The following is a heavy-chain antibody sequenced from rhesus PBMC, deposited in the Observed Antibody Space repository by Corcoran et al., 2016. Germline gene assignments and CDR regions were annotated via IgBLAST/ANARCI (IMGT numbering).Heavy chain of an antibody. CDR3: ARGASGAGDY. CDR2: IETNGDTT. Sequence: EVQLVESGGGLVQPGVSLRLSCVVSGFTFSSSGFHWVRPAPGKGLQGVSAIETNGDTTLYTDSVKGRFSISRENAKNTLYLRMDSLRVEDTAVYYCARGASGAGDYWGQGVLVTVSS. CDR1: GFTFSSSG. J-gene: IGHJ4*01. V-gene: IGHV3-22*01. D-gene: IGHD6-31*01.